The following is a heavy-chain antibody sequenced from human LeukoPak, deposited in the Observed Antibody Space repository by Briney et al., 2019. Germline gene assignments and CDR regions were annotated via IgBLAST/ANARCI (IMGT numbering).Heavy chain of an antibody. CDR1: GGSISEYY. Sequence: SETLSLTCTVSGGSISEYYWSWIRQPPGKGLEWIGYIYYSGSTNYNPSLKSRVTISVDTSKNQFSLKLSSVTAADTAVYYCARRIAARPGGWFDPWGQGTLVTVSS. CDR3: ARRIAARPGGWFDP. D-gene: IGHD6-6*01. CDR2: IYYSGST. V-gene: IGHV4-59*08. J-gene: IGHJ5*02.